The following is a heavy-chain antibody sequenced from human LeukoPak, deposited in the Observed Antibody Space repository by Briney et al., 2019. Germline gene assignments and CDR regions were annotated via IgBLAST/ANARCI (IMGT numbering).Heavy chain of an antibody. CDR1: GGTFSTYV. Sequence: SVKVSCKASGGTFSTYVISWVRQAPGQGLEWMGRIIPILGITNYAQKFQGRVTITADKSTSTAYMELSSLRSEDTAVYYCAGEWQGGDGYYYYGMDVWGQGTTVTVSS. CDR2: IIPILGIT. CDR3: AGEWQGGDGYYYYGMDV. V-gene: IGHV1-69*04. D-gene: IGHD2-21*02. J-gene: IGHJ6*02.